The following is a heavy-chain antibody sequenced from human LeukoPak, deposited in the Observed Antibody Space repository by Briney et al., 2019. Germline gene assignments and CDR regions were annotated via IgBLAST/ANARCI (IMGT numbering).Heavy chain of an antibody. Sequence: SQTLSLTCAISGDSVFSNSVAWNWIRQSPSRGLEWLGRTFYRSKWYNDYAVSVKSRITINPDTSKNQFSLQLNSVTPEDTAVYYCAKGYNYGFDYWGQGTLVTASS. CDR3: AKGYNYGFDY. CDR1: GDSVFSNSVA. CDR2: TFYRSKWYN. D-gene: IGHD5-18*01. J-gene: IGHJ4*02. V-gene: IGHV6-1*01.